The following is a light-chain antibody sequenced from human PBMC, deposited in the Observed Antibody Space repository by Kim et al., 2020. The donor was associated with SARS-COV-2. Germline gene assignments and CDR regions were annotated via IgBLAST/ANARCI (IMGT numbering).Light chain of an antibody. Sequence: DIVMTQSPLSLPVTPGEPASISCKSSQSLLHSNGYNYLDWYLQKPGQSPQLLIYLGSNRASGVPDRFSGSGSGTDFTLKISRVEAEDVRVYYCMQALQTPLTFGGGTKVDIK. CDR1: QSLLHSNGYNY. CDR2: LGS. CDR3: MQALQTPLT. V-gene: IGKV2-28*01. J-gene: IGKJ4*01.